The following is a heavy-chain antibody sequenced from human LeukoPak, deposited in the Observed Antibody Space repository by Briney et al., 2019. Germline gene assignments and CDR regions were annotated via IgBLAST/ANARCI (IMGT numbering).Heavy chain of an antibody. CDR3: ARGLYYYGSGSYYYFDY. J-gene: IGHJ4*02. Sequence: SVKVSCKASGGTFSSYAISWVRQAPGQGLEWMGGIIPIFGTANYAQKFQGRVTITADESTSTAYMELSSLRSEDTAVYYCARGLYYYGSGSYYYFDYWGQGTPVTVSS. CDR1: GGTFSSYA. V-gene: IGHV1-69*13. D-gene: IGHD3-10*01. CDR2: IIPIFGTA.